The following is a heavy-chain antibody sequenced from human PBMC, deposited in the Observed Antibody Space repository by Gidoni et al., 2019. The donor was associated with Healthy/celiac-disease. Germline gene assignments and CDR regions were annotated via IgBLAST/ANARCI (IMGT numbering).Heavy chain of an antibody. CDR1: GFTFSSYG. CDR2: ISYDGSNK. CDR3: ATPSWGIAVATPPGD. J-gene: IGHJ4*02. V-gene: IGHV3-30*03. Sequence: QVQLVESGGGVVQPGRSLRLSCEASGFTFSSYGMHWVRQAPGKGLEWVAGISYDGSNKYYADSVKGRFTISRDNSKNTLYLQMNSLRAEDTAVYYCATPSWGIAVATPPGDWGQGTLVTVSS. D-gene: IGHD6-19*01.